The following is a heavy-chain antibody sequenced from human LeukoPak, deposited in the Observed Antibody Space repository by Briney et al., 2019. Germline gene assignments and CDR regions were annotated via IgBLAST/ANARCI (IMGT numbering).Heavy chain of an antibody. Sequence: GRSLRLSCAGSGFTFKNYAMHWVRQAPGKGLEWVAVISYDGRNKYHADSVKGRFTISRDNSKNTLYLQMNSLRAEDTAVYCCAREAEPGAFDIWGQGTMVTVSS. CDR2: ISYDGRNK. V-gene: IGHV3-30*03. CDR3: AREAEPGAFDI. J-gene: IGHJ3*02. CDR1: GFTFKNYA.